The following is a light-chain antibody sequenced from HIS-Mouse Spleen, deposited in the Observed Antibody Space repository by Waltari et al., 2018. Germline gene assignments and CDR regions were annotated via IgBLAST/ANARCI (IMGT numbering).Light chain of an antibody. CDR2: EDS. J-gene: IGLJ2*01. CDR1: ALPTKN. CDR3: YSTDSSGNHRV. Sequence: SYELTQPPSVSVSPGQTARSTCSGDALPTKNAYWYNQKSGQAPVRVIYEDSKRPSGIPERFSGSSSGTMATLTISGAQVEDEADYYCYSTDSSGNHRVFGGGTKLTVL. V-gene: IGLV3-10*01.